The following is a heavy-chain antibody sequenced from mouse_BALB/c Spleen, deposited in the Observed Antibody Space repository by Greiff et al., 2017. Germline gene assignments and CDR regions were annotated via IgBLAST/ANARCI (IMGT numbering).Heavy chain of an antibody. D-gene: IGHD1-1*01. Sequence: EVQLQQSGAELVKPGASVKLSCTASGFNIKDNYMNWVKQRPEKGLEWIGRIDPANGNPKYDPKFQGKATITADKSSNTAYLQLSSLTSEDTAVYYCARTTTDYWGQGTTLTVSS. J-gene: IGHJ2*01. CDR3: ARTTTDY. V-gene: IGHV14-3*02. CDR1: GFNIKDNY. CDR2: IDPANGNP.